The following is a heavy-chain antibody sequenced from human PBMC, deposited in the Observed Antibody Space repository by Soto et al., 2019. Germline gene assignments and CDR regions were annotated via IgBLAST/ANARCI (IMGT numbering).Heavy chain of an antibody. CDR1: GYTFTSYA. Sequence: GASVKVSCKASGYTFTSYAMHWVRQAPGQRLEWMGWINAGNGNTKYSQKFQGRVTITRDTSASTAYMELSSLRSEDTAVYYCARDEYYDILTGYSSSSNGAFDIWGQGTMVTGSS. V-gene: IGHV1-3*01. D-gene: IGHD3-9*01. J-gene: IGHJ3*02. CDR2: INAGNGNT. CDR3: ARDEYYDILTGYSSSSNGAFDI.